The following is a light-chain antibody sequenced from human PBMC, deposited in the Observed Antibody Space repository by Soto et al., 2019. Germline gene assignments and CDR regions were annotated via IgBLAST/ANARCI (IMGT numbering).Light chain of an antibody. V-gene: IGLV2-18*02. Sequence: QSALTQPPSVSGSPGQSVAICTGTSSDVGSYNRVSWYQQPPGTAPKLMIYDVSNRPSGVPDRFSGSKSGNTASLTISGLQAEDEADYYCSSYTSSSTYVFGTGTKLTVL. CDR2: DVS. CDR3: SSYTSSSTYV. CDR1: SSDVGSYNR. J-gene: IGLJ1*01.